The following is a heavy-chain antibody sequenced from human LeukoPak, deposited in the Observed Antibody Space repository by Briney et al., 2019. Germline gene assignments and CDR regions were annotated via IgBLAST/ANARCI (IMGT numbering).Heavy chain of an antibody. D-gene: IGHD2-2*02. CDR3: AKDPLGSPLDCSSTSCYTWAGY. CDR1: RFSFSNYA. CDR2: ISGSGGST. J-gene: IGHJ4*02. V-gene: IGHV3-23*01. Sequence: GGSLGLSCAASRFSFSNYAMSWVRQAPGKGLEWVSAISGSGGSTYYADSVKGRFTISRDNSKNTLYLQMNSLRAEDTAVYYCAKDPLGSPLDCSSTSCYTWAGYWGQGTLVTVSS.